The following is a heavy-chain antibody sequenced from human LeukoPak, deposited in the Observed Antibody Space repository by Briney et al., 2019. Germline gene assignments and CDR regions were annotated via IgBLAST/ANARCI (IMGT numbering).Heavy chain of an antibody. CDR1: GGSFSGYY. V-gene: IGHV4-34*01. J-gene: IGHJ3*02. D-gene: IGHD6-13*01. Sequence: SETLSLTCAVYGGSFSGYYWSWIRQPPGKGLEWIGEINHSGSTNYNPSLKSRVTISVDTSKNQFSLKLSSVTAADTAVYYCARVGAAAGYHDAFDIWGQGTMVTVPS. CDR3: ARVGAAAGYHDAFDI. CDR2: INHSGST.